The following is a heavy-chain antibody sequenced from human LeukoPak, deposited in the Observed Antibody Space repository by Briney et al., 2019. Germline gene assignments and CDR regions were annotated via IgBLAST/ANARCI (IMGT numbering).Heavy chain of an antibody. CDR2: IYSGGST. Sequence: GGSLRLSCAASEFSVGSNYMTWVRQAPGKGLEWVSLIYSGGSTYYADSVKGRFTISRDNSKNTLYLQMNSLRAEDTAVYYCARPQFLWFGESPSGWFDPWGQGTLVTVSS. CDR1: EFSVGSNY. V-gene: IGHV3-66*04. CDR3: ARPQFLWFGESPSGWFDP. J-gene: IGHJ5*02. D-gene: IGHD3-10*01.